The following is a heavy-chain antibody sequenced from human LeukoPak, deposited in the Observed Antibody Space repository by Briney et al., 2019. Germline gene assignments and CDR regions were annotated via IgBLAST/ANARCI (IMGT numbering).Heavy chain of an antibody. CDR2: INYDGSKE. J-gene: IGHJ6*03. CDR3: AKDEVVPSYYYIDV. V-gene: IGHV3-30*02. D-gene: IGHD2-2*01. Sequence: GGSLRLSCAASGFTFSRFGMHWVRQVPGKGLEWVTFINYDGSKEYYADSVKGRFTISRDSSKNTLYLQMNSLRAEDTAVYYCAKDEVVPSYYYIDVWGKGTTVTVSS. CDR1: GFTFSRFG.